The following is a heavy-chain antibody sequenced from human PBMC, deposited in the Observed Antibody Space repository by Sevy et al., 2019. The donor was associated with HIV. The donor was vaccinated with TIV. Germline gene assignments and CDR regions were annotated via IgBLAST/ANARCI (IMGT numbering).Heavy chain of an antibody. Sequence: SETLSLTCAVYGGSFSGYYWSWIRQPPGKGLEWIGEINHSGSTNYNPSLKSRVTISVDTSKNQFSLNLSSVTAADTAVYYCARDGVGVLVAATHWPGGFDYWGQGTLVTVSS. CDR1: GGSFSGYY. CDR2: INHSGST. D-gene: IGHD2-15*01. J-gene: IGHJ4*02. V-gene: IGHV4-34*01. CDR3: ARDGVGVLVAATHWPGGFDY.